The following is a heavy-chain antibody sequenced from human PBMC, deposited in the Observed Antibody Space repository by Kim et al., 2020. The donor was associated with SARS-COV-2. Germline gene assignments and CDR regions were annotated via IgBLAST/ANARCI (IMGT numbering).Heavy chain of an antibody. CDR3: AKDIEVAGDYFYGLDV. CDR2: ISWNSVSL. V-gene: IGHV3-9*01. Sequence: GGSLRLSCEASGFTLDDYTMHWVRQSPGKGLEWVSGISWNSVSLKYVDSVRGRFTISRDNAKNSLYLQMDSLRPEDTALYYCAKDIEVAGDYFYGLDVWGQGTAVTVSS. J-gene: IGHJ6*02. CDR1: GFTLDDYT. D-gene: IGHD6-19*01.